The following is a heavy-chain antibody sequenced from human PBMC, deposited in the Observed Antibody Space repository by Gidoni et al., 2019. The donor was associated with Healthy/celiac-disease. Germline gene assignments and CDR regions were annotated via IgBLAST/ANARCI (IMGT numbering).Heavy chain of an antibody. J-gene: IGHJ6*03. CDR3: ARRNSVLCTGGVCYDYYYYYMDV. Sequence: QLQLQESGPGLVKPSETLSLTCTVSGGSISSSSYYWGWIRQPPGKGLEWIGSIYYSGSTYYNPSLKSRVTISVDTSKNQFSLKLSSVTAADTAVYYCARRNSVLCTGGVCYDYYYYYMDVWGKGTTVTVSS. V-gene: IGHV4-39*01. D-gene: IGHD2-8*02. CDR1: GGSISSSSYY. CDR2: IYYSGST.